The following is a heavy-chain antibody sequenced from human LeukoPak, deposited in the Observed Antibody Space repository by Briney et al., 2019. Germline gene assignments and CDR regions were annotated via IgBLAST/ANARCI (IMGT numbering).Heavy chain of an antibody. CDR3: ARAPREDSSGYYSYFDC. J-gene: IGHJ4*02. D-gene: IGHD5-12*01. CDR2: IYYSGST. CDR1: GGSISSYY. V-gene: IGHV4-59*01. Sequence: PSGTLSLTCTVSGGSISSYYWSWIRQPPGKGLEWIGYIYYSGSTNYNPSLKSRVTISVDTSKNQFSLKLSSVTAADTAMYYCARAPREDSSGYYSYFDCWGQGTLVTVSS.